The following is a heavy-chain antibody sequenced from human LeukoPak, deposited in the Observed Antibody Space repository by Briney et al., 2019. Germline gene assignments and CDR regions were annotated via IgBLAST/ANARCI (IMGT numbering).Heavy chain of an antibody. Sequence: GGSLRLSCAASGFTFSSYSMNWVRQAPGRGLEWVSSISSSSTYTYYADSLKGRFTISGDYSKTTLYLQMNSLRAEDTALYYCARLTVTSGWYEDYWGQGTLVTVSS. CDR2: ISSSSTYT. V-gene: IGHV3-21*04. J-gene: IGHJ4*02. CDR1: GFTFSSYS. D-gene: IGHD6-19*01. CDR3: ARLTVTSGWYEDY.